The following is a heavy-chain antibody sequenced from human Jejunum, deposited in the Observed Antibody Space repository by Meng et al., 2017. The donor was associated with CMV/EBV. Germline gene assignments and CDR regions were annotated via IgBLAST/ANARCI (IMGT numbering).Heavy chain of an antibody. V-gene: IGHV3-11*04. Sequence: FPFSNYDMSGIRLGPGKGLEWISYICGDGSYLFYVDSVRGRFTISRDNAKNSLYLQINSLRVEDTAVYYCVRDILRVGITYYFDYWGQGTLVTVSS. CDR3: VRDILRVGITYYFDY. CDR2: ICGDGSYL. J-gene: IGHJ4*02. CDR1: FPFSNYD. D-gene: IGHD1-26*01.